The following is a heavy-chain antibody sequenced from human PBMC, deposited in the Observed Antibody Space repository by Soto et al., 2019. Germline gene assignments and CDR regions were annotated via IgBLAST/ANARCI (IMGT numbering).Heavy chain of an antibody. CDR1: GGSISSYY. Sequence: SETLSLTCTVSGGSISSYYWSWIRQPPGKGLEWIGHIYYSGSTNYNLSLKSRVTISVDTSKNQFSLKLSSVSAADTAVYYCARLYYDSSAYYYFDHWGRGTLVTVSS. CDR3: ARLYYDSSAYYYFDH. J-gene: IGHJ4*01. CDR2: IYYSGST. D-gene: IGHD3-22*01. V-gene: IGHV4-59*08.